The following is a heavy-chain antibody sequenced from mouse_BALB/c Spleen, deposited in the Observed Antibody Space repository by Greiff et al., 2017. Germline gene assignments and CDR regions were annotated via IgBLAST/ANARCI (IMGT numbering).Heavy chain of an antibody. J-gene: IGHJ4*01. V-gene: IGHV5-6-3*01. CDR2: INSNGGST. CDR1: GFTFSSYG. D-gene: IGHD1-1*01. CDR3: ARDPKPLHYDGSYLYEAMDD. Sequence: EVMLVESGGGLVQPGGSLKLSCAASGFTFSSYGMSWVRQTPDKRLELVATINSNGGSTYYPDSVKGRFTISRDNAKNTLYLQMSSLKSEDTAMYYCARDPKPLHYDGSYLYEAMDDWGQGTSVTVSS.